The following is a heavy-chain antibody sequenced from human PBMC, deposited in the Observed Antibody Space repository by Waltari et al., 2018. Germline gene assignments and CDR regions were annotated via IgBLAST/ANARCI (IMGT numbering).Heavy chain of an antibody. J-gene: IGHJ3*02. Sequence: QVRLQQWGAGLLKPSETLSLTCAFYGGSFRDYYWSWIRQPPGGGLEWIGEINHSGSTSYHPSLKSRVTTSVDMSKNQFSLNLTSVTGADTAMYYCARRNPLSLIVADEGAFDIWGQGTMVSVSS. CDR2: INHSGST. D-gene: IGHD5-12*01. V-gene: IGHV4-34*01. CDR1: GGSFRDYY. CDR3: ARRNPLSLIVADEGAFDI.